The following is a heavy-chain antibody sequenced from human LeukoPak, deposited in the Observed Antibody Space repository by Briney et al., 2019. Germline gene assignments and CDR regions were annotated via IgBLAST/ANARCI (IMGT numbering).Heavy chain of an antibody. J-gene: IGHJ4*02. CDR2: ISSSSSYI. D-gene: IGHD3-22*01. CDR1: TFTFSTYW. Sequence: PGGSLRLSCSASTFTFSTYWMHWVRQAPGKGLEWVSSISSSSSYIYYADSVKGRFTISRDNAKNSLYLQMNSLRAEDTAVYFCARVASTGYFDSDYWGQGTLVTVSS. V-gene: IGHV3-21*01. CDR3: ARVASTGYFDSDY.